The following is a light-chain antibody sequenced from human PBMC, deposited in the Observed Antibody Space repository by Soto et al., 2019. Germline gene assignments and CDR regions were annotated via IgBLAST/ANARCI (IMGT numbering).Light chain of an antibody. CDR3: SSYTSSSLFV. CDR2: EVS. CDR1: SSDVGGYNY. V-gene: IGLV2-14*01. Sequence: QSALTQPASVSGSPGQSITISCTGTSSDVGGYNYVSWYQQHPGKAPKLMIYEVSNRPSGVSNRFSGSKSGNTASLTISGLHAEDEADYYCSSYTSSSLFVFGTGTKGTVL. J-gene: IGLJ1*01.